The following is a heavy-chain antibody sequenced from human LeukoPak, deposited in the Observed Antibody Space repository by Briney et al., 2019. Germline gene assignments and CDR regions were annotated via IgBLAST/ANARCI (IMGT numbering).Heavy chain of an antibody. CDR1: GFTFDDYA. CDR2: ISWNSGSI. Sequence: GGSLRLSCAASGFTFDDYAMHWVRQAPGKGLEWVSGISWNSGSIGYADSVKGRFTISRDNAKNSLYLQMNSLRAEDTAVYYCAGGRGTSSDYYYYGMDVWGQGTTVTVSS. CDR3: AGGRGTSSDYYYYGMDV. V-gene: IGHV3-9*01. J-gene: IGHJ6*02. D-gene: IGHD2-2*01.